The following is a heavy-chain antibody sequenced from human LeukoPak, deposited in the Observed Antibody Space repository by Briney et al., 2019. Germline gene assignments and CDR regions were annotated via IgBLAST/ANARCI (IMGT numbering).Heavy chain of an antibody. Sequence: GGSLRLSCAASGFTFDNYAMGWVRQAPGKGLEWVSNIFSSGDGTLYADSVKGRFTISRDNFKNTLYLQMNSLRVEDTALYYCAKRKVPASLGEAFDIWGQGTMVTVSS. J-gene: IGHJ3*02. D-gene: IGHD3-16*01. CDR1: GFTFDNYA. CDR3: AKRKVPASLGEAFDI. CDR2: IFSSGDGT. V-gene: IGHV3-23*01.